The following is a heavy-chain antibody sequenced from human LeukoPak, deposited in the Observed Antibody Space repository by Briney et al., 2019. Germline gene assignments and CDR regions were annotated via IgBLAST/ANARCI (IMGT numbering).Heavy chain of an antibody. CDR3: ARTRTKGGFYYYYMDV. J-gene: IGHJ6*03. CDR1: GGTFSSYA. Sequence: ASVKVSCKASGGTFSSYAISWVRQAPGQGLEWMGRIIPIFGTANYAQKFQGRVTIATDESTSTAYMELSSLRSEDTAVYYCARTRTKGGFYYYYMDVWGKGTTVTVSS. V-gene: IGHV1-69*05. CDR2: IIPIFGTA. D-gene: IGHD1-26*01.